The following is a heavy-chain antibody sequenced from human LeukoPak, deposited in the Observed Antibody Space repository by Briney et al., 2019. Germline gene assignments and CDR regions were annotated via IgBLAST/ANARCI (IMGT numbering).Heavy chain of an antibody. CDR3: ASEYRSDSYFDL. J-gene: IGHJ2*01. Sequence: TSETLSLTCNVSGGSVSRSNYYWTWIRQPPGKGLEWIGYMYYSGSTYYSPSLKSRVTISIDTSKNQFSLKLSSVTAADTAVYYCASEYRSDSYFDLWGRGTLVTVSS. CDR1: GGSVSRSNYY. CDR2: MYYSGST. D-gene: IGHD6-19*01. V-gene: IGHV4-61*01.